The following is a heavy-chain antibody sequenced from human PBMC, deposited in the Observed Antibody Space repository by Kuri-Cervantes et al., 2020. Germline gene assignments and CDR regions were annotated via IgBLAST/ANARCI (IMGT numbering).Heavy chain of an antibody. CDR1: GYSFTSYW. Sequence: GESLKISCKGSGYSFTSYWIGWVRQMPGKGLEWMGIIYPGDSDTRYSPSFQGQVTISADKSISTAYLQWSSLKASDTAMYYCARDQVTEGKGYYYYYMDVWGKGTTVTVSS. CDR3: ARDQVTEGKGYYYYYMDV. J-gene: IGHJ6*03. V-gene: IGHV5-51*01. CDR2: IYPGDSDT.